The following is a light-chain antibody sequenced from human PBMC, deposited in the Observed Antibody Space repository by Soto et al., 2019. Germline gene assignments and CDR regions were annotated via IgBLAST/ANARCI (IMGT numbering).Light chain of an antibody. Sequence: EIVLTQSPATLSSFPGDRVTLSCRASQAVNTRLAWYQHKPGQAPRXLIYLASNRAAGVPARFSGSGAGTECTRTISDVEPEDVAVDYCHQRQSWPRTFGQGTKVDIK. CDR1: QAVNTR. CDR3: HQRQSWPRT. CDR2: LAS. V-gene: IGKV3D-11*01. J-gene: IGKJ1*01.